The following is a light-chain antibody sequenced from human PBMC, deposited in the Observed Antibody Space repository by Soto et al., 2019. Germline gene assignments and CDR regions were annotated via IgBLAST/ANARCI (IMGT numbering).Light chain of an antibody. J-gene: IGKJ2*01. Sequence: DMQMTQSPSSLSASVGDRVTITCRASQSISTYLNWYLQKPGKAPKLLIYAPSGLQDGVPSRFSGGGSGTDFTRAISDLQPEDFATYYCQQTRSFPYTFGQGTKLEI. V-gene: IGKV1-39*01. CDR2: APS. CDR3: QQTRSFPYT. CDR1: QSISTY.